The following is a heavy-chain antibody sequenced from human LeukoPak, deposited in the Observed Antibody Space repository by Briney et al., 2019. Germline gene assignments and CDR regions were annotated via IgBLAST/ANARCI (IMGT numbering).Heavy chain of an antibody. V-gene: IGHV4-34*01. Sequence: SETLSLTCAVYGGSFSGYYWSWLRQPPGKGLEWLGEINHSGSTNYNPSLKSRVTISVDTSKNQFSLKLSSVTAADTAVYYCARGLTGYYNPSLQPYYFDYWGQGTLVTVSS. CDR3: ARGLTGYYNPSLQPYYFDY. J-gene: IGHJ4*02. D-gene: IGHD3-9*01. CDR2: INHSGST. CDR1: GGSFSGYY.